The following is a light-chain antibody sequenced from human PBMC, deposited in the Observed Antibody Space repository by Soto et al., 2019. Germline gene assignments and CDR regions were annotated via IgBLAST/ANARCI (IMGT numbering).Light chain of an antibody. V-gene: IGKV1-5*03. CDR2: KAS. CDR3: QQRSNWPLT. Sequence: DLQMTQCPSTLSASVGDRVTITCRASQTISSWLAWYQQKPGKAPKLLIYKASTLKSGVPSRFSGSGSGTDFTLTISSLEPEDFAVYYCQQRSNWPLTFGGGTKVDIK. J-gene: IGKJ4*01. CDR1: QTISSW.